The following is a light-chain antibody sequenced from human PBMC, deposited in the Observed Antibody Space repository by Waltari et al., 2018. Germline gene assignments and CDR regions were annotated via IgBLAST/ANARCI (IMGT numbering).Light chain of an antibody. CDR2: RNN. CDR3: AAWDDSLSGPV. V-gene: IGLV1-47*01. Sequence: QSVLTQPPSASGTPGQRVTIPCSGSSSNLGSNEVNWYQQPPGTAPKPLIYRNNQRPSGVPDRFSGSKSGTSASLAISGLRSEDEADYYCAAWDDSLSGPVFGGGTKLTVL. CDR1: SSNLGSNE. J-gene: IGLJ2*01.